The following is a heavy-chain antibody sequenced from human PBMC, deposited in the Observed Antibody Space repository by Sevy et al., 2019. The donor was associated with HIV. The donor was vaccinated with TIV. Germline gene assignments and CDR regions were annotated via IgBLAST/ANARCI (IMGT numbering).Heavy chain of an antibody. J-gene: IGHJ4*02. Sequence: ASVKVSCKVSGYTLSQLSMHWVRQAPGKGLEWVGTFDPEDGRTIYAQKFQGRVTMTEDTSTDTAYMELNSLNTEDTGVDYCATTKDYYDSSGYPFDYWGQGTQVTVSS. D-gene: IGHD3-22*01. CDR1: GYTLSQLS. CDR2: FDPEDGRT. V-gene: IGHV1-24*01. CDR3: ATTKDYYDSSGYPFDY.